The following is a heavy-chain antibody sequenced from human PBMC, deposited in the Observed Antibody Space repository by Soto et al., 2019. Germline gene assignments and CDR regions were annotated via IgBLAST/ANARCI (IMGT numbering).Heavy chain of an antibody. CDR2: INEDGSTI. J-gene: IGHJ4*02. D-gene: IGHD3-16*01. CDR1: GFTFSSYW. V-gene: IGHV3-74*01. Sequence: EVQLVESGGGLVQPGGSLRLSCAASGFTFSSYWMHWVRQAPGKGLVWVSRINEDGSTINYADSVKGRFTISRDNAKNRLYLERTGLGGEDTAVYLWTRDMGGGGGYWGQGTLVTVSS. CDR3: TRDMGGGGGY.